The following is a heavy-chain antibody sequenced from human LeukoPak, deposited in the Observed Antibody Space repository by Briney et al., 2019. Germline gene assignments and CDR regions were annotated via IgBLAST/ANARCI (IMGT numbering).Heavy chain of an antibody. V-gene: IGHV4-39*07. Sequence: SETLSLTCPVSGGSISSSSYYWGWIRQPPGKGLEWIGSIYYTGTTYYNPSLRSRVTISVDTSKNQFSLRLNSVSAADTAVYYCARQGDYGDYGPAAPYYGMDVWGQGTTVTVSS. D-gene: IGHD4-17*01. CDR1: GGSISSSSYY. J-gene: IGHJ6*02. CDR2: IYYTGTT. CDR3: ARQGDYGDYGPAAPYYGMDV.